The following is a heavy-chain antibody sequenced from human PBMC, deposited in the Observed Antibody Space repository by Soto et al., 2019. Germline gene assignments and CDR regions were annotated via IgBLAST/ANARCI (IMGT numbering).Heavy chain of an antibody. D-gene: IGHD2-8*02. V-gene: IGHV4-39*01. CDR2: IYNDGVT. CDR1: GDSISTSRYY. J-gene: IGHJ4*02. CDR3: ARHYCTGGPCYFDY. Sequence: SETLSLTCTVSGDSISTSRYYWAWVRQSPGTGLEWIGTIYNDGVTYYNPSLKGRVTLSIDTSENQFSLNLRSVTAADSAIYYCARHYCTGGPCYFDYWGQGTLVTVSS.